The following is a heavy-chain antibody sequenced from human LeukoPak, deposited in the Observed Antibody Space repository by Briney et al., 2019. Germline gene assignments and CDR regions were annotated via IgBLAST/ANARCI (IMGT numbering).Heavy chain of an antibody. J-gene: IGHJ4*02. Sequence: AESLKISCKGSGSNFTNYWIGWVRQMPGKGLERMEIIYPGDSDTRYSPSFQGQVTISADKSISTAYLQWSSLKASDTAMYYCARHGRPGLRLGDEDYWGQGTLVTVSS. D-gene: IGHD3-16*01. CDR2: IYPGDSDT. V-gene: IGHV5-51*01. CDR1: GSNFTNYW. CDR3: ARHGRPGLRLGDEDY.